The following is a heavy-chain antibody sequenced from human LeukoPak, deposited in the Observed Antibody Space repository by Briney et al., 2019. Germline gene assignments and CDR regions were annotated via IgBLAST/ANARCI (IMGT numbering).Heavy chain of an antibody. J-gene: IGHJ6*03. CDR3: ARPLGYCSSNSCYLDV. Sequence: ASVKVSCKASGYTFTGYYMHWVRQAPGQGLEWMGRINVNSGGTNYAQKFQGRVTMTRDTSISTAYMEPRRLRSDDTAVYYCARPLGYCSSNSCYLDVWGKGTTVTVSS. CDR1: GYTFTGYY. D-gene: IGHD2-2*01. CDR2: INVNSGGT. V-gene: IGHV1-2*06.